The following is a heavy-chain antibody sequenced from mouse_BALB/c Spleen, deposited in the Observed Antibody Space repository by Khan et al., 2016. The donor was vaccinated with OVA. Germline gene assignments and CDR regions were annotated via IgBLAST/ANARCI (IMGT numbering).Heavy chain of an antibody. CDR1: GYTFTSFY. CDR2: INPSNGDT. V-gene: IGHV1S81*02. CDR3: TRGGYGSPFAF. J-gene: IGHJ3*01. D-gene: IGHD1-1*01. Sequence: VKLVESGAELVKPGASVKLSCKASGYTFTSFYIYWVKQRPGQGLEGVGEINPSNGDTNFNEKFKSKATLTVDKSSSTAFLQLSSLTSEDSAVYYCTRGGYGSPFAFWGQGTLVTVS.